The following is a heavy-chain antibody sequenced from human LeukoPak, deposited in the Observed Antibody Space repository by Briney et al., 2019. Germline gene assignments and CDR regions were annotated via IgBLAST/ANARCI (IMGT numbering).Heavy chain of an antibody. D-gene: IGHD3-10*01. CDR1: GFTFSSYW. Sequence: PGGSLRLSCTASGFTFSSYWMSWVRQAPGKGLEWVANIKQDGSEKYYVDSVKGRFTISRDNAKNSLYLQMNSLRAEDTAVYYCARDYGGSGSPSVPGSGDYWGQGTLVTVSS. V-gene: IGHV3-7*01. CDR3: ARDYGGSGSPSVPGSGDY. J-gene: IGHJ4*02. CDR2: IKQDGSEK.